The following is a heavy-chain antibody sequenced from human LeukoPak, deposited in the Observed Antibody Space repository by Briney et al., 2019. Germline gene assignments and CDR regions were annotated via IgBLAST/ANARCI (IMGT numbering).Heavy chain of an antibody. Sequence: ASVKVSCKASGYTFTGYYMHWVRQAPGQGLEWMGIINPSGGSTSYAQKFQGRVTMTRDTSTSTVYMELSSLRSEDTAVYYCARGGRLRFLEWLLYPDDYWGQGTLVTVSS. J-gene: IGHJ4*02. CDR1: GYTFTGYY. V-gene: IGHV1-46*01. D-gene: IGHD3-3*01. CDR2: INPSGGST. CDR3: ARGGRLRFLEWLLYPDDY.